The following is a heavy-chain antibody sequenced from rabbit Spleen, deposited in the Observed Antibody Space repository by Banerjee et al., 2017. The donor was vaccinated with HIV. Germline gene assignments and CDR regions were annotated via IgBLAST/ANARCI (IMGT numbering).Heavy chain of an antibody. CDR3: ARDLAGVIGWNFNL. J-gene: IGHJ4*01. Sequence: QSLEESGGDLVKPGASLTLTCTASGVSFSISSYMCWVRQAPGKGLEWVAYIYTGSGGTTYYASWAKGRFTISKTSSTTVTLQMASLTAADTATYFCARDLAGVIGWNFNLWGPGTLVTVS. D-gene: IGHD4-1*01. CDR2: IYTGSGGTT. V-gene: IGHV1S40*01. CDR1: GVSFSISSY.